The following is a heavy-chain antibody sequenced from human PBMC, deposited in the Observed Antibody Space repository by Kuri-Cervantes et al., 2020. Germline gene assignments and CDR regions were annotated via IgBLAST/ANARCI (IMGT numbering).Heavy chain of an antibody. Sequence: SVKVSCKASGGTFSSYAISWMRQAPGQGLEWMGGIIPIFGTANYAQKFQGRVTITADESTSTAYMELSSLRSEDTAVYYCARYAATLSPLGDYYYYMDVWGKGTTVTVSS. V-gene: IGHV1-69*13. J-gene: IGHJ6*03. CDR2: IIPIFGTA. CDR3: ARYAATLSPLGDYYYYMDV. D-gene: IGHD2-8*01. CDR1: GGTFSSYA.